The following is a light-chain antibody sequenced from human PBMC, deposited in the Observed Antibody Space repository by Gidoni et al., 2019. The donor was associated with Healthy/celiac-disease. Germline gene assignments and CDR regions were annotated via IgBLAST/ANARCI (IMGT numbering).Light chain of an antibody. V-gene: IGKV4-1*01. CDR2: WAS. Sequence: DIGMTQSPDSLAAALGERATINCKSSQSVLYSANNKNYLVWYQQQPGQPSKLLIYWASTRESGVPARFSGSGSGTDFTLTNSSLQAEDVAVYYCQQYYSTPTWAFXQXTKVEIK. J-gene: IGKJ1*01. CDR1: QSVLYSANNKNY. CDR3: QQYYSTPTWA.